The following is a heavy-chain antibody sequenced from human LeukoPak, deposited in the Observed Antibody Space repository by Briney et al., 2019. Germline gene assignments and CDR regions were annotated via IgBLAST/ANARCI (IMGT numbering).Heavy chain of an antibody. J-gene: IGHJ4*02. Sequence: GGSLRLPCAASGFTFTTYYMSWVRQAPGKGLEWVANINQDGGTKYYVDSVKGRFTISRDNATNSVFLQMNSLRAEDTAVYYCARENWTNDFWGQGTLVTVSS. CDR1: GFTFTTYY. CDR3: ARENWTNDF. D-gene: IGHD1/OR15-1a*01. V-gene: IGHV3-7*01. CDR2: INQDGGTK.